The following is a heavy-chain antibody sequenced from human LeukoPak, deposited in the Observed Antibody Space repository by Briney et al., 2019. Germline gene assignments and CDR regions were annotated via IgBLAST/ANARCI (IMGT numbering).Heavy chain of an antibody. CDR2: IGWNGGII. CDR1: GFSLDDYV. J-gene: IGHJ6*02. Sequence: PGRSLRLSCAVSGFSLDDYVVLGVRQAPGKGLEWVEGIGWNGGIIDYAGSVKGRFTISRDNAKNSVYLQMNSLRPEDTALYYCAKGRGVRVWGGSGMDVWGQGTTVTVSS. D-gene: IGHD3-16*01. CDR3: AKGRGVRVWGGSGMDV. V-gene: IGHV3-9*01.